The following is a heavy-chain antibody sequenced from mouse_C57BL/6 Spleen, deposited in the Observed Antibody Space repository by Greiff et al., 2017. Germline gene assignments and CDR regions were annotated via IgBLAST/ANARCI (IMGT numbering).Heavy chain of an antibody. D-gene: IGHD1-1*01. CDR2: IYPGSGST. Sequence: VQLQQPGAELVKPGASVKMSCKASGYTFTSYWITWVKQRPGQGLEWIGDIYPGSGSTNYNEKFKSKATLTVDTSSSTAYMQLSSLTSEDSAVYYCARGFTTVVATYYAMDYWGQGTSVTVSS. CDR3: ARGFTTVVATYYAMDY. V-gene: IGHV1-55*01. J-gene: IGHJ4*01. CDR1: GYTFTSYW.